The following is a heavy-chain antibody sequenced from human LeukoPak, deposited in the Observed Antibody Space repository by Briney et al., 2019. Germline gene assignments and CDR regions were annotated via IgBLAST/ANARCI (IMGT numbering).Heavy chain of an antibody. Sequence: SETLSLACIVSGYSISSKDYWGEIRQPPGKALEWIGSINHSGRTYYKPSLKSRLTISVDTSKNQFSLKLTSVTATDTAAYYSAIDLESYSWTRWRQGTLVTVSS. CDR1: GYSISSKDY. CDR2: INHSGRT. J-gene: IGHJ4*02. V-gene: IGHV4-38-2*02. D-gene: IGHD2-15*01. CDR3: AIDLESYSWTR.